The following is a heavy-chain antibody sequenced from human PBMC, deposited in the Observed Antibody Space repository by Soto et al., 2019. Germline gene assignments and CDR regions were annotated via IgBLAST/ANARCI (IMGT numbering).Heavy chain of an antibody. CDR1: GGSFSGYY. Sequence: QVHLQQWGAGLLKPSETLSLTCAVYGGSFSGYYWSWIRQPPGKGLEWIAEINHSGSTDYNPSLKSRVIISVDTSKNQFSLKWNSGTAADTAVYYCAGRTVPLLSLAARPGGFDYWGQGTLVTVSS. J-gene: IGHJ4*02. CDR3: AGRTVPLLSLAARPGGFDY. D-gene: IGHD6-6*01. V-gene: IGHV4-34*02. CDR2: INHSGST.